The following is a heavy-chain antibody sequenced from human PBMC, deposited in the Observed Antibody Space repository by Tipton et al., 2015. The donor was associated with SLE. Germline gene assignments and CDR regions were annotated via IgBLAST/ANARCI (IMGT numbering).Heavy chain of an antibody. CDR3: ARGISGYNSSWYYYYYVMDV. V-gene: IGHV4-39*07. Sequence: TLSLTCSVSGDSISSSSYYWGWIRQPPGKGLEWIGTFYYSGNTYFNPSLKSRVTISVDTSKNQFSLKVTSVTAADTAVYYCARGISGYNSSWYYYYYVMDVWGQGTTVTVSS. CDR1: GDSISSSSYY. D-gene: IGHD6-13*01. J-gene: IGHJ6*02. CDR2: FYYSGNT.